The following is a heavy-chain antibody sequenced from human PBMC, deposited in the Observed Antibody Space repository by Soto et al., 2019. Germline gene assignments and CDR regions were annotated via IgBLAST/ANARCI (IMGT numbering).Heavy chain of an antibody. CDR2: ISYDGSNK. CDR1: GFTFSSYA. CDR3: ARAYNWNYAR. V-gene: IGHV3-30-3*01. J-gene: IGHJ3*01. Sequence: PGGSLRLSCAASGFTFSSYAMHWVRQAPGKGLEWVAVISYDGSNKYYADSVKGRFTISRDNSKNTLCLQMNSLRAEDTAVYYCARAYNWNYARWGQGTMVTVSS. D-gene: IGHD1-7*01.